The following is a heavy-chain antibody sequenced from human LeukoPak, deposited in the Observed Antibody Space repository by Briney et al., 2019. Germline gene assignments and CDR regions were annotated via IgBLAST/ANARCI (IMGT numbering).Heavy chain of an antibody. CDR3: AREYYDSSGYYYGNFDY. J-gene: IGHJ4*02. V-gene: IGHV3-66*01. CDR1: GFTVSSNY. D-gene: IGHD3-22*01. CDR2: IYSGDST. Sequence: GGSLRLSCAASGFTVSSNYMSWVRQAPGKGLEWVSVIYSGDSTYYADSVKGRFTISRDNSKNTLYLQMNSLRAEDTAVYYCAREYYDSSGYYYGNFDYWGQGTLVPVSS.